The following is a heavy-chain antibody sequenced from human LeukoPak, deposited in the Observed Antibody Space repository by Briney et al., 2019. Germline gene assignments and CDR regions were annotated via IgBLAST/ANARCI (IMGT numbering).Heavy chain of an antibody. CDR3: ARDSDYGDWNWFDP. CDR1: GGSVSSDSYY. J-gene: IGHJ5*02. Sequence: SETLSLTCTVSGGSVSSDSYYWSWIRQPPGKGQEWIGYIYYSGSTNYNPSLQSRVTISVDTSKNQFSLKLSSVTAADTAVYYCARDSDYGDWNWFDPWGQGTLVTVSS. V-gene: IGHV4-61*01. CDR2: IYYSGST. D-gene: IGHD4-17*01.